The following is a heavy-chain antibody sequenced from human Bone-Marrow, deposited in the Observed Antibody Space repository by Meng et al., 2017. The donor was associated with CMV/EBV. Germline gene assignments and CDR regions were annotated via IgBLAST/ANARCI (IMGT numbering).Heavy chain of an antibody. D-gene: IGHD2-15*01. J-gene: IGHJ3*01. CDR1: GFTFSSYE. CDR2: ISNSGGTI. V-gene: IGHV3-23*01. Sequence: GESLKISCAASGFTFSSYEMNWVRQAPGKGLEWVSTISNSGGTINYADSVRGRFAISRDNPKNRLYLIMSSLRADDTAVYYCAKGSVVVGTDAFDVWGQGTMVTVSS. CDR3: AKGSVVVGTDAFDV.